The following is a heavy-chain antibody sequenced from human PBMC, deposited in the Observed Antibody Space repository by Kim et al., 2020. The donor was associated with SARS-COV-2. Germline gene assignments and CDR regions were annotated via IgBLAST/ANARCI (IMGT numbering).Heavy chain of an antibody. D-gene: IGHD3-10*01. Sequence: EESLKISCKGSGYSFTSYWIGWVRQMPGKGLEWMGIIYPGDSDTRYSPSFQGQVTISADKSISTAYLQWSSLKASDTAMYYCARQGSITLYYFDYWGQGTLVTVSS. J-gene: IGHJ4*02. CDR3: ARQGSITLYYFDY. CDR2: IYPGDSDT. V-gene: IGHV5-51*01. CDR1: GYSFTSYW.